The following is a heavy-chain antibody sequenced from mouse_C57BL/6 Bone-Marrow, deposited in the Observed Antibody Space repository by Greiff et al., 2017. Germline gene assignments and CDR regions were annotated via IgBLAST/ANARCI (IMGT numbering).Heavy chain of an antibody. Sequence: QVQLQQSGAELMKPGASVKLSCKATGYTFTGYWIEWVKQRPGHGLEWIGEILPGSGSTNYNEKFKGKATFTADTSSNTAYMQLSSLTTEDSAIYYCARPFGTVVATSPYAMDYWGHGTSVTVSS. CDR3: ARPFGTVVATSPYAMDY. CDR1: GYTFTGYW. J-gene: IGHJ4*01. CDR2: ILPGSGST. D-gene: IGHD1-1*01. V-gene: IGHV1-9*01.